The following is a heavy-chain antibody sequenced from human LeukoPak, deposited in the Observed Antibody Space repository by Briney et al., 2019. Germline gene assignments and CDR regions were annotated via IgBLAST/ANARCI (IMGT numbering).Heavy chain of an antibody. D-gene: IGHD6-19*01. CDR2: ISWNSGSI. Sequence: PGGSLRLSCAASGFTFDDHAMHWVRQAPGKGLEWVSGISWNSGSIGYADSVKGRFTISRDNAKNSLYLQMNSLRAEDTALYYCAKDSSGWPDAFDIWGQGTMVTVSS. CDR1: GFTFDDHA. J-gene: IGHJ3*02. CDR3: AKDSSGWPDAFDI. V-gene: IGHV3-9*01.